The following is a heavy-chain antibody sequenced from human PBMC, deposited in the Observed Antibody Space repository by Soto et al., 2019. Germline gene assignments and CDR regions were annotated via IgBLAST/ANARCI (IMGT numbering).Heavy chain of an antibody. D-gene: IGHD6-13*01. Sequence: GGSLRLSCAASGFTFDDYTMHWVRQAPGKGLEWVSLISWDGGSTYYADSGKGRFTISRDNRKNSLYLQMNSLRTEDTALYYCAKGGVLAAAGFQSNWGQGTLVTVSS. CDR3: AKGGVLAAAGFQSN. CDR1: GFTFDDYT. V-gene: IGHV3-43*01. J-gene: IGHJ4*02. CDR2: ISWDGGST.